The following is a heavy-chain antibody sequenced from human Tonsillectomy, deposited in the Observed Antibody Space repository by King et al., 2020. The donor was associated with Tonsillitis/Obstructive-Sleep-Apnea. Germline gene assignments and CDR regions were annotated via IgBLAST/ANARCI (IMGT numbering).Heavy chain of an antibody. D-gene: IGHD1-26*01. Sequence: TLKESGPTLVKPTQTLTLTCTFSGFALSNSGVSVGWIRQPPGKALEWLALIYWDDDKRYSPSLKSRLTITKDTSKNQVVLTMSDMDPVDTATYYCAHSPPLNGTYYYYYYYMDVWGKGTTVTVSS. V-gene: IGHV2-5*02. CDR3: AHSPPLNGTYYYYYYYMDV. J-gene: IGHJ6*03. CDR1: GFALSNSGVS. CDR2: IYWDDDK.